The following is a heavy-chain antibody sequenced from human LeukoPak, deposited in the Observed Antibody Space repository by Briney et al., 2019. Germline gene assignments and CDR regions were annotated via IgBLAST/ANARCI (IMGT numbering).Heavy chain of an antibody. V-gene: IGHV3-23*01. CDR1: GFTFNNYA. J-gene: IGHJ2*01. CDR3: XXXXXXXXXXFDWYFDL. CDR2: ITGNGRST. Sequence: GGSLRLSCAASGFTFNNYAMGWVRQTPGKGLEWVSGITGNGRSTYYADSVKGRFTISRDNSKNTLYLQVNSLRAEDTAAYFXXXXXXXXXXXFDWYFDLWGRGTQVIVSS.